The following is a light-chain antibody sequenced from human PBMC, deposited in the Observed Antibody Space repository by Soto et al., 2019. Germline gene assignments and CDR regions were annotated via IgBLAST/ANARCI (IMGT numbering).Light chain of an antibody. V-gene: IGKV1-9*01. Sequence: DIQLTQSPSFLSASVGDRVTITCRASQGISSYLAWYQQKPGKAPKLLIYAASTLQSGVPSRFSGSGSGTEFTLTISSLLPEDFATYYCHQLNSYPFTFGGGTKVEIK. CDR3: HQLNSYPFT. CDR1: QGISSY. CDR2: AAS. J-gene: IGKJ4*01.